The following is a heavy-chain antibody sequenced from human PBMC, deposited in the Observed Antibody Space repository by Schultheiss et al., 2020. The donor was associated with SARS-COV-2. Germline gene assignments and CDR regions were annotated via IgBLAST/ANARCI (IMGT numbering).Heavy chain of an antibody. J-gene: IGHJ6*02. CDR2: FDPEDGET. CDR1: GYTLTELS. Sequence: ASVKVSCKVSGYTLTELSMHWVRQAPGKGLEWMGGFDPEDGETIYAQKFQGRVTMTEDTSTDTAYMELSSLRSEDTAVYYCARDAFYYDSSGYYSYYYYGMDVWGQGTTVTVSS. CDR3: ARDAFYYDSSGYYSYYYYGMDV. V-gene: IGHV1-24*01. D-gene: IGHD3-22*01.